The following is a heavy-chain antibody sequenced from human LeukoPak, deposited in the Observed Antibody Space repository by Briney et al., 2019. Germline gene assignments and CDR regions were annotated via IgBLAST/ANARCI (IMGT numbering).Heavy chain of an antibody. D-gene: IGHD3-22*01. J-gene: IGHJ4*02. Sequence: SETLSLTCTVSGGSISSSTYNWGWIRQPPGKGLEWIGSIYNSGSTFYNPSLESRVTISIDTSKNQFSLKLTSVTAADTAIYYCASQPYFESSGYYFYWGQGTLVTVSS. CDR1: GGSISSSTYN. V-gene: IGHV4-39*01. CDR2: IYNSGST. CDR3: ASQPYFESSGYYFY.